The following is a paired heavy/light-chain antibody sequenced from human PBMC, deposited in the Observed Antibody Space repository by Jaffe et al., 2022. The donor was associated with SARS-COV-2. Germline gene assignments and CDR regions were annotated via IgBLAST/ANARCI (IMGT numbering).Light chain of an antibody. CDR2: GIS. CDR1: RSVSSSH. Sequence: EIVLTQSPGTLSLSLGERVTLSCRASRSVSSSHLAWYQQKPGQAPRLLMYGISSRATDIPDRFSGSGSGTDFTLTISRLEPEDFAVYYCQQYGNSPFTFGPGTKVDIK. V-gene: IGKV3-20*01. CDR3: QQYGNSPFT. J-gene: IGKJ3*01.
Heavy chain of an antibody. CDR3: AKAPLGWCNGASCYPLDH. J-gene: IGHJ4*02. CDR1: GFTFSTYA. CDR2: ITGTGPDT. V-gene: IGHV3-23*01. D-gene: IGHD2-15*01. Sequence: EVQLLESGGGLVPPGGSLRLSCAASGFTFSTYAMTWVRQSPVKGLEWLASITGTGPDTYHTDSVKGRFTISRDNSKNTLYLQMNSLRAEDSALYYCAKAPLGWCNGASCYPLDHWGQGTLVTVSS.